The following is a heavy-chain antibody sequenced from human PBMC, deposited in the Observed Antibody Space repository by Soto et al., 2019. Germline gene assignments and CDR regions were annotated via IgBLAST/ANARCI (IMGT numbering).Heavy chain of an antibody. Sequence: GGSLRLSCAASGFTFSSYAMSWVRQAPGKGLEWVSAISGSGGSTYYADSVKGRFTISRDNSKNTLYLQMNSLRAEDTAVYYCAKEYDYGDPYRLAFDYWGQGTLVTVSS. CDR2: ISGSGGST. V-gene: IGHV3-23*01. J-gene: IGHJ4*02. D-gene: IGHD4-17*01. CDR3: AKEYDYGDPYRLAFDY. CDR1: GFTFSSYA.